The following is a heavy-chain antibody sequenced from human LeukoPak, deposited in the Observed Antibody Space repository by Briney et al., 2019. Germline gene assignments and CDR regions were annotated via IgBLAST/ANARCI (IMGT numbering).Heavy chain of an antibody. CDR2: ITDSGDST. D-gene: IGHD3-10*01. Sequence: GGSLRPSCAASGFAFSGYAMSWVRQAPGKGLEWVSAITDSGDSTYHADSVKGRFTISRDNSKNTLYLQMNRLRVEDTAEYYCTKGSRSSRPYYFDYWGQGTLVTVSS. J-gene: IGHJ4*02. CDR1: GFAFSGYA. CDR3: TKGSRSSRPYYFDY. V-gene: IGHV3-23*01.